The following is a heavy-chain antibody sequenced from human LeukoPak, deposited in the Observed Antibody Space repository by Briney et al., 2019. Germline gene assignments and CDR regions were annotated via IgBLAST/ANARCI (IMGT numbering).Heavy chain of an antibody. CDR1: GFTFNNAW. V-gene: IGHV3-15*01. CDR3: TREIRSSGWQNWFDP. J-gene: IGHJ5*02. Sequence: GGSLRLSCAASGFTFNNAWMSWVRQAPEKGLEWVGRIKSKTDGGTTDYAAPVKGRFIISRDDSKNTLYLQMNSLKTEDTAVYCCTREIRSSGWQNWFDPWGQGTLVTVSS. CDR2: IKSKTDGGTT. D-gene: IGHD6-19*01.